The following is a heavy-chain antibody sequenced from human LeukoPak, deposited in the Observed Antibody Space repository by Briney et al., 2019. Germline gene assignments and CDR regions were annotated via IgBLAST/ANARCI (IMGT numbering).Heavy chain of an antibody. J-gene: IGHJ4*02. D-gene: IGHD3-9*01. CDR1: GFTFSSYA. CDR2: ISGSGGST. CDR3: ARDEGYYDILTGSIYYFDY. V-gene: IGHV3-23*01. Sequence: GGSLRLSCAASGFTFSSYAMSWVRQAPGKGLEWVSAISGSGGSTYYADSVKGRFTISRDNSKNTLYLQMNSLRAEDTAVYYCARDEGYYDILTGSIYYFDYWGQGTLVTVSS.